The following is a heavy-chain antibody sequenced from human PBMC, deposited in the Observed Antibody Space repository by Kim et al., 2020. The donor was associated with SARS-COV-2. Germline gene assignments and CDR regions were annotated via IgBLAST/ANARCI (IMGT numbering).Heavy chain of an antibody. CDR3: SSFGPGRAIRG. Sequence: GGSLRLSCAASGLTVSSNYMSWVRQAPGKGLDWVSTTYADGTTDYADSVRGRFSISRDNSKNNPYFQMNSLRADDTAVNYCSSFGPGRAIRGWGEGTRVT. V-gene: IGHV3-53*01. D-gene: IGHD3-10*01. J-gene: IGHJ4*02. CDR2: TYADGTT. CDR1: GLTVSSNY.